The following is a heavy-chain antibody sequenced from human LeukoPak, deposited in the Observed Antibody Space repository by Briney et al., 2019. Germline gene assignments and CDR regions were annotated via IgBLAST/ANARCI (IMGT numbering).Heavy chain of an antibody. J-gene: IGHJ4*02. CDR1: GGSISSYY. CDR2: IYYSGST. Sequence: PSETLSLTCTVSGGSISSYYWSWIRQPPGKGLERIGSIYYSGSTYYNPSLKSRVTISVDTSKNQFSLKLSSVTAADTAVYYCASPRYYDFWSGDRPPDYFDYWGQGTLVTVSS. D-gene: IGHD3-3*01. V-gene: IGHV4-39*01. CDR3: ASPRYYDFWSGDRPPDYFDY.